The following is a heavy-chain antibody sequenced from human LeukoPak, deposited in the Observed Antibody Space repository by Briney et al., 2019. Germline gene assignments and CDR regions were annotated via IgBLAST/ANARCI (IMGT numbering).Heavy chain of an antibody. CDR2: IIPILGIA. Sequence: SVKVSCKASGGTFSSYAISWVRQAPGQGLEWMGRIIPILGIANYAQKFQGRVTITADKSTSTAYMELSSLRSEDTAVYYCARDFPQSILTGYYPSFDYWGQGTLVTVSS. V-gene: IGHV1-69*04. J-gene: IGHJ4*02. D-gene: IGHD3-9*01. CDR3: ARDFPQSILTGYYPSFDY. CDR1: GGTFSSYA.